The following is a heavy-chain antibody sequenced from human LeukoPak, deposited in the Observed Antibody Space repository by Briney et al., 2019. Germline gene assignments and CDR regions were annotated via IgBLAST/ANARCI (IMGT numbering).Heavy chain of an antibody. Sequence: GGSLRLXCAASGFPFSNYAMNWVRRAPGKGLEWVSSISESGDKTDYADSVRGRFTISRDNSQNTLYLQMNSLRVEDTALYYCAKQWVDCWGQGTLVTVSS. CDR3: AKQWVDC. D-gene: IGHD1-26*01. CDR2: ISESGDKT. CDR1: GFPFSNYA. V-gene: IGHV3-23*01. J-gene: IGHJ4*02.